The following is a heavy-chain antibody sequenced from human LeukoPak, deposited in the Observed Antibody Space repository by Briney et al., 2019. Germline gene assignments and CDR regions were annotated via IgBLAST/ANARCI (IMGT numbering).Heavy chain of an antibody. CDR1: GFTFSSYA. D-gene: IGHD4-17*01. V-gene: IGHV4-59*01. J-gene: IGHJ4*02. Sequence: GSLRLSCSASGFTFSSYAMHWIRQPPGKGLEWIGYIYYRGSTNYNPSLKSRVTFSVDTSKNQFSLKLNSVTAADTAVYYCARGGDYGDLRYFDYWGQGTLVTVSS. CDR3: ARGGDYGDLRYFDY. CDR2: IYYRGST.